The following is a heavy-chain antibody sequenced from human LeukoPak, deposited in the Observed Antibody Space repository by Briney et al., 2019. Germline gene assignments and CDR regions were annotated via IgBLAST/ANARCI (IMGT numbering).Heavy chain of an antibody. D-gene: IGHD1-26*01. J-gene: IGHJ4*02. Sequence: GGSLRLSCAASGFTFSSYSMSWVRQAPGKGLEWASAISGSGGSTYYADSVKGRFTISRDNSKNTLYLQMNSLRAEDTAVYYCAKGGVVGSYSYFDYWGQGTLVTVSS. CDR1: GFTFSSYS. CDR3: AKGGVVGSYSYFDY. CDR2: ISGSGGST. V-gene: IGHV3-23*01.